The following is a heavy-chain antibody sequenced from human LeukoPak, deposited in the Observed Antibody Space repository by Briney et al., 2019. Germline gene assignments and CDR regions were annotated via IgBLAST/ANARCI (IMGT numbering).Heavy chain of an antibody. Sequence: SETLSLTCTVSGGSISSSSYYWSWIRQPPGKGLEWIGEINHSGSTNYNPSLKSRVTISVDTSKNQFSLKLSSVTAADTAVYYCARTFGIVGATTSPSFDYWGQGTLVTVSS. J-gene: IGHJ4*02. CDR2: INHSGST. D-gene: IGHD1-26*01. CDR3: ARTFGIVGATTSPSFDY. CDR1: GGSISSSSYY. V-gene: IGHV4-39*07.